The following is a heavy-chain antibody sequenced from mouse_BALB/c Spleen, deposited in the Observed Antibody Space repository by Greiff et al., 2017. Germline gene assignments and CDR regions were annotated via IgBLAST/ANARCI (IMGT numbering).Heavy chain of an antibody. V-gene: IGHV5-17*02. D-gene: IGHD2-1*01. CDR3: ARGKGGNYDYAMDY. CDR2: ISSGSSTI. CDR1: GFTFSSFG. Sequence: EVQRVESGGGLVQPGGSRKLSCAASGFTFSSFGMHWVRQAPEKGLEWVAYISSGSSTIYYADTVKGRFTISRDNPKNTLFLQMTSLRSEDTAMYYCARGKGGNYDYAMDYWGQGTSVTVSS. J-gene: IGHJ4*01.